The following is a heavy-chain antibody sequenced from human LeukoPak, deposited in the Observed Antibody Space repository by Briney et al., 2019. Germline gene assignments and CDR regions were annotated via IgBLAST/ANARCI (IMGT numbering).Heavy chain of an antibody. CDR1: GYNFGNNW. V-gene: IGHV5-51*01. CDR2: INPADPDT. D-gene: IGHD5-12*01. J-gene: IGHJ6*02. CDR3: ARRAGYTGDRYYGMDV. Sequence: GESLKISCKGSGYNFGNNWIAWVRQMPGKGLEWMGIINPADPDTEYGPSFQGQVTISADKSFSTAYLQWNSLKTSDTAVYFCARRAGYTGDRYYGMDVWGQGTTVTVSS.